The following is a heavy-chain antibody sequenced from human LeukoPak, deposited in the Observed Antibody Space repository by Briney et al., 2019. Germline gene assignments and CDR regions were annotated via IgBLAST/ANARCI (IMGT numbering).Heavy chain of an antibody. CDR3: ARHDGRGGATMGALDS. J-gene: IGHJ4*02. CDR1: GGSISSSSYY. Sequence: PSETLSLTCTVSGGSISSSSYYWGWIRQPPGRGLEWSGSIYYSGSTYYNPSLNSRVTISVLTSKHQFSLQLHSVTAADTAVYYCARHDGRGGATMGALDSWGQGSLVTVSS. CDR2: IYYSGST. D-gene: IGHD5-12*01. V-gene: IGHV4-39*01.